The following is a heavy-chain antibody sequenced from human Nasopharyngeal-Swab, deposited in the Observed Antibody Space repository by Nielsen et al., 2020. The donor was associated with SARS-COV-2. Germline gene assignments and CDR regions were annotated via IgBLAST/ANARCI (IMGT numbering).Heavy chain of an antibody. Sequence: VRQAPGQGLEGMGWINPGSGGTNYAQKFQGRVTVTRDTSISAAYMELSRLRSDDTAVYYCARARTTVTEYYYYYYFDVWGKGTTVTVSS. D-gene: IGHD4-17*01. CDR3: ARARTTVTEYYYYYYFDV. CDR2: INPGSGGT. V-gene: IGHV1-2*02. J-gene: IGHJ6*03.